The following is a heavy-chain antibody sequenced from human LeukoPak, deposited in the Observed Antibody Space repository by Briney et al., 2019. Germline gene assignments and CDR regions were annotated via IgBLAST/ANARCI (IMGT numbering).Heavy chain of an antibody. Sequence: SETLSLTCTVSGYSISSGYYWGWIRQPPGKGLEWIGSIYHSGSTYYNPSLKSRVTISVDMSKNQFSLKLSSVTAADTAVYYCARDKGAEYSSSPFDPWGQGTLVTVSS. J-gene: IGHJ5*02. D-gene: IGHD6-13*01. CDR3: ARDKGAEYSSSPFDP. CDR1: GYSISSGYY. CDR2: IYHSGST. V-gene: IGHV4-38-2*02.